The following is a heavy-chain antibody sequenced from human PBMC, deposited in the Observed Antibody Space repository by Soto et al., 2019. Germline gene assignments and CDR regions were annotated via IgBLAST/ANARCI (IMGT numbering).Heavy chain of an antibody. Sequence: ASVKVSCNASGYILTDYYIYWVRQAPGQGLEWMGWINPNSSGTNYAQKFQGRVTVTRDTSISTAYMELSRLRSDDTAIYYCARGREMATIADYWGQGXLVTVYS. CDR2: INPNSSGT. J-gene: IGHJ4*02. V-gene: IGHV1-2*02. CDR1: GYILTDYY. D-gene: IGHD5-12*01. CDR3: ARGREMATIADY.